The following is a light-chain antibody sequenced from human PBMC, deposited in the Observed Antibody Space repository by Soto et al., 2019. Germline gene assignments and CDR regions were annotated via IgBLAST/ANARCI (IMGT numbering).Light chain of an antibody. Sequence: EIVLAQSPGTLCLSPGERSTLSCRARQSVTNSFLAWYQQKPGQAPRLLIYGASRRATGITDRFNGSGSGTDFTLTISRLEPEDCAVYYCQQYVSSPWALGQGTKVEI. CDR1: QSVTNSF. CDR2: GAS. CDR3: QQYVSSPWA. J-gene: IGKJ1*01. V-gene: IGKV3-20*01.